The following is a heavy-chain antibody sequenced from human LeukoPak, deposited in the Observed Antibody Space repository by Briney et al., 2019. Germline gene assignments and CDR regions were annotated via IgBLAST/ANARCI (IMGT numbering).Heavy chain of an antibody. Sequence: GESLKISCKGFGYSFSTYWIGWVRQMPGKGLEWMGVVYPGDSDTRYSPSFQGQITISADKSISTAYLQWRSLKASDTAMYYCARQRDDYVWWNYPEIGDFWGQGTLVTVSS. CDR2: VYPGDSDT. CDR1: GYSFSTYW. V-gene: IGHV5-51*01. CDR3: ARQRDDYVWWNYPEIGDF. J-gene: IGHJ4*02. D-gene: IGHD3-16*02.